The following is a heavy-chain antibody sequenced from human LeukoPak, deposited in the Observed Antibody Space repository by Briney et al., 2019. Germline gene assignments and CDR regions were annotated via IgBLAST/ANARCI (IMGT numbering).Heavy chain of an antibody. V-gene: IGHV5-51*01. CDR1: GYSFTSDW. Sequence: GESLKISCKGSGYSFTSDWIGWVRPMPGKGLEWMGFIYPGDPDTRYSPSFQGQVTISADKSIGTAYLQWSSLKASDTAMYYCASGVGATQDDAFDIWAKGQWPPSLQ. D-gene: IGHD1-26*01. J-gene: IGHJ3*02. CDR2: IYPGDPDT. CDR3: ASGVGATQDDAFDI.